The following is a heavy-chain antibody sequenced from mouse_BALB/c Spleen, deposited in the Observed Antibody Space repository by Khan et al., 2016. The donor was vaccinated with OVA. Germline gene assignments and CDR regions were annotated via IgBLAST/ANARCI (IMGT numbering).Heavy chain of an antibody. V-gene: IGHV2-2*02. CDR3: ARSPYGNYGFAY. CDR2: IWSGGST. CDR1: GFSFTSYG. D-gene: IGHD2-1*01. J-gene: IGHJ3*01. Sequence: QVQLKQSGPGLVQPSQSLSITCTVSGFSFTSYGVHWVRQSSGKGLEWLGVIWSGGSTDYNAAFISRLSISKDNSKSQVFFQMNSLQANDTAIYYCARSPYGNYGFAYWGQGTLVTVSA.